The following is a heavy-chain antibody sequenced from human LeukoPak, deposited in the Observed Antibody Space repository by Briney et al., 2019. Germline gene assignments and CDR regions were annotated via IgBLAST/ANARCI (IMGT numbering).Heavy chain of an antibody. J-gene: IGHJ5*02. CDR2: IYPGDSDT. V-gene: IGHV5-51*01. CDR3: ARQRKTYYYGSESYTSNWFYP. D-gene: IGHD3-10*01. Sequence: GDSLKISCKGSGYSFTSYWIGWVRQMPGKGLEWMGIIYPGDSDTRYSPSFQGQVTISADKSISTAYLQWSSLKASDTAVYYCARQRKTYYYGSESYTSNWFYPWGQGTLVTVSS. CDR1: GYSFTSYW.